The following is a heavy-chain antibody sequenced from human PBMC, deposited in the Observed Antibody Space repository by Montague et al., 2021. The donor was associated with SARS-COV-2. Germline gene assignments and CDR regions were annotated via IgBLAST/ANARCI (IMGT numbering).Heavy chain of an antibody. CDR2: IYDSGST. Sequence: SETLSLTCTVSGGSISSNNYYWDWIRRPPGKGLEWIGSIYDSGSTYYNPSLKSRVTISVDTSKNHFSLKLNSVTAADTAVYCCARRGRKLLPVATTIGGFDIWGQGTMVTVSS. CDR1: GGSISSNNYY. D-gene: IGHD5-12*01. J-gene: IGHJ3*02. CDR3: ARRGRKLLPVATTIGGFDI. V-gene: IGHV4-39*02.